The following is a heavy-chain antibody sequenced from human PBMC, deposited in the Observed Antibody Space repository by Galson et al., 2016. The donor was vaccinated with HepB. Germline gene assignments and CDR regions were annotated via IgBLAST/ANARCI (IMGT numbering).Heavy chain of an antibody. D-gene: IGHD2-15*01. Sequence: TLSLTCTVSGASINIGEHYWSWIRQHPGKGLEWIGFIYSSGSTFYNSSLQSRVAMSLDTSKNQFSLNLTSAIAADTAVYYCARGMLPHCSGNNCYSSYIDSWGQGILVTVSS. CDR1: GASINIGEHY. J-gene: IGHJ4*02. CDR2: IYSSGST. CDR3: ARGMLPHCSGNNCYSSYIDS. V-gene: IGHV4-31*03.